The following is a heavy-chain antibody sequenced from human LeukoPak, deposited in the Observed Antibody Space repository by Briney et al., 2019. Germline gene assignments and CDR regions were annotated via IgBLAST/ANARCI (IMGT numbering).Heavy chain of an antibody. J-gene: IGHJ4*02. Sequence: SQTLSLTCAISGDSVSSNSAAWNWIRQSPSRGLEWLGRTYYRSQWNHDYAMSVRSRITINPDTSKNQFSLQLNSVTPEDTAVYYCAKGFNRLFDYWGQGTLVTVSS. CDR1: GDSVSSNSAA. D-gene: IGHD3-10*01. CDR3: AKGFNRLFDY. V-gene: IGHV6-1*01. CDR2: TYYRSQWNH.